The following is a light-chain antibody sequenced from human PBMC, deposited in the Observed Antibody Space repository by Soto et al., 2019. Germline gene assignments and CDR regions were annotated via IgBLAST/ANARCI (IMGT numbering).Light chain of an antibody. CDR2: DNH. CDR1: SSNIGDNY. J-gene: IGLJ2*01. V-gene: IGLV1-51*01. CDR3: ATWDSRLRALL. Sequence: QSVLTQPPVVSAAPGQKVTISCSGSSSNIGDNYVSWYQQLPGTAPELIISDNHKRPSGIPDRFSGSKSGTSATLGITGLQAGDEGDYYGATWDSRLRALLFGGGTKLTVL.